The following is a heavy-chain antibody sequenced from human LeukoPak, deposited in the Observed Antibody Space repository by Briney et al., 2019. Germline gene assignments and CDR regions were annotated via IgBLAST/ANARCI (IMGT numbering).Heavy chain of an antibody. CDR1: GGSISSGDYY. Sequence: SETLSLTCTVSGGSISSGDYYWSWIRQPPGKGLEWIGYIYYSGSTYYNPSLKSRVTISVDTSKNQFSLKLSSVTAADTAVYYCARASIFGVVINYFDYWGQGTLVTVSS. D-gene: IGHD3-3*01. CDR3: ARASIFGVVINYFDY. J-gene: IGHJ4*02. V-gene: IGHV4-30-4*08. CDR2: IYYSGST.